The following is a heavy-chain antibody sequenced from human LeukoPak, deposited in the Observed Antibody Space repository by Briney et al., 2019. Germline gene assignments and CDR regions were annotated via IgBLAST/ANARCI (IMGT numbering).Heavy chain of an antibody. V-gene: IGHV3-7*01. CDR2: IKQDGSEK. J-gene: IGHJ5*02. D-gene: IGHD3-10*01. Sequence: GGSLRLSCAASGFTFSTYWMSWVRQAPGKGLEWVANIKQDGSEKDYVDSVKGRFTISRDNAKNSLYLQMNSLRAEDTAVYYCARGGVRRYNWFDPWGQGTLVTVSS. CDR3: ARGGVRRYNWFDP. CDR1: GFTFSTYW.